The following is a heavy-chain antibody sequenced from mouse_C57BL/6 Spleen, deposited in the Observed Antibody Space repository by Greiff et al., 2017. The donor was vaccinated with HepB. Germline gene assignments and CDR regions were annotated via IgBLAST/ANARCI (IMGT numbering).Heavy chain of an antibody. CDR2: IDPSDSET. V-gene: IGHV1-52*01. CDR1: GYTFTSYW. J-gene: IGHJ2*01. CDR3: ARVYYGSNYFDY. D-gene: IGHD1-1*01. Sequence: VQLQQSGAELVRPGSSVKLSCKASGYTFTSYWMHWVKQRPIQGLEWIGNIDPSDSETHYNQKFKDKATLTVDKSSSTAYMQLSSLTSEDSAVYYCARVYYGSNYFDYWGQGTTLTVSS.